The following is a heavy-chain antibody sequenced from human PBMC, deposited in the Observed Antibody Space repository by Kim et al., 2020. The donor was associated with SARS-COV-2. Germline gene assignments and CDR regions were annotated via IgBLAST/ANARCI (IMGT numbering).Heavy chain of an antibody. J-gene: IGHJ6*02. D-gene: IGHD6-13*01. CDR3: ARDTQSSSWPHYYYYGMDV. V-gene: IGHV3-11*05. CDR2: ISSSSSYT. Sequence: GGSLRLSCAASGFTFSDYYMSWIRQAPGKGLEWVSYISSSSSYTNYADSVKGRFTISRDNAKNSLYLQMNSLRAEDTAVYYCARDTQSSSWPHYYYYGMDVWGQGTTVTVSS. CDR1: GFTFSDYY.